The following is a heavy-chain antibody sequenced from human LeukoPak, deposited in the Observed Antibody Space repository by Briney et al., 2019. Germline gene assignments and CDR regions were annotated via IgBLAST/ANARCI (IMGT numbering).Heavy chain of an antibody. CDR2: ISAYNGNT. CDR3: ARGHSYYDKPGGSGYFDY. Sequence: GASVKVSCKASGYTFTSYGISWVRQAPGQGLEWMGWISAYNGNTNYAQKPQGRVTMTTDTSTSTAYMELRSLRSEDTAVYYCARGHSYYDKPGGSGYFDYWGQGTLVTVSS. J-gene: IGHJ4*02. CDR1: GYTFTSYG. V-gene: IGHV1-18*01. D-gene: IGHD3-9*01.